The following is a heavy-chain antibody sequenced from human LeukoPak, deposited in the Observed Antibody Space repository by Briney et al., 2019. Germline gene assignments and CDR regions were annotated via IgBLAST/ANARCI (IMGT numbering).Heavy chain of an antibody. Sequence: ASVKVSCKASGYTFTGYYMHWVRQAPGQGVEWMGWINPNSGGTNYAQKFQGRVTITRDTSLTPAYMELSRLRSDDPAVYYCARDRNVFLPYTGEYNWFHPWGQGTLVTVSS. D-gene: IGHD3-16*01. CDR1: GYTFTGYY. CDR2: INPNSGGT. V-gene: IGHV1-2*02. J-gene: IGHJ5*02. CDR3: ARDRNVFLPYTGEYNWFHP.